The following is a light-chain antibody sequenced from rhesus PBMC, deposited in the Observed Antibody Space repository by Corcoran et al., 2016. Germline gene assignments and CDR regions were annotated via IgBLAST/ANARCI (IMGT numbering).Light chain of an antibody. CDR2: NTN. J-gene: IGLJ1*01. Sequence: QAVVTQEPSLTVSPGGTVTLTCGSSTGAVTSGNYPHWFQQRPGQAPRGLIYNTNNKHSWTPARFSGSRAGGKVILALSGAQPEDETEYYCLRYDSGAYTFGTGTRLTVL. V-gene: IGLV7-76*01. CDR1: TGAVTSGNY. CDR3: LRYDSGAYT.